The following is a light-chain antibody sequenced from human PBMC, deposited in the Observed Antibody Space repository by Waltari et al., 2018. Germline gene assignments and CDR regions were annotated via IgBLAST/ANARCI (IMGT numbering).Light chain of an antibody. V-gene: IGLV1-51*02. J-gene: IGLJ2*01. Sequence: QSVLTQPPSVSAAPGQKVTISCSGISSTIGNNYVSWYQQLPGPAPKLLVYENNKRPSGIPDRFSGSKSGTSATLGITGLQTGDEADYYCGTWDSSLSGVIFGGGTKLTVL. CDR2: ENN. CDR1: SSTIGNNY. CDR3: GTWDSSLSGVI.